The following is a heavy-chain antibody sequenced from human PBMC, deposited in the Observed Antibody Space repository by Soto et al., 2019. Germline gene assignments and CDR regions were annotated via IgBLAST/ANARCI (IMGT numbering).Heavy chain of an antibody. CDR1: GDSIGTTHSY. CDR3: ATRITVFGLLIPPFDP. J-gene: IGHJ5*02. CDR2: INHTGGT. D-gene: IGHD3-3*01. Sequence: SETLSLTCTVSGDSIGTTHSYWAWIRQSPGKGLEWIGEINHTGGTHYNPSLKSRVTMSVDTSKNQFSLRLSSVTAADTAIYYCATRITVFGLLIPPFDPWGQGTQVTVSS. V-gene: IGHV4-39*07.